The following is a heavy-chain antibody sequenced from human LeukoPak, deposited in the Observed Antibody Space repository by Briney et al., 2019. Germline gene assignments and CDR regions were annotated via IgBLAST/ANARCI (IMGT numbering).Heavy chain of an antibody. CDR3: ARGSELTLDY. Sequence: SETLSLTCTISGGSIFRSSYHWGWIRQPPGKGLEWIGSIYYSGSTYYNPSLKSRVTISVDKSKNQFSLKLSSVTAADTAVYYCARGSELTLDYWGQGTLVTVSS. CDR1: GGSIFRSSYH. CDR2: IYYSGST. V-gene: IGHV4-39*07. J-gene: IGHJ4*02. D-gene: IGHD1-14*01.